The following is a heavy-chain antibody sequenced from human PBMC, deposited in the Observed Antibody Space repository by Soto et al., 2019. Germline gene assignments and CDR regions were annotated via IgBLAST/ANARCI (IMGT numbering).Heavy chain of an antibody. D-gene: IGHD3-10*01. CDR3: ARGRKNLWFGEKPDAFDI. CDR1: GYTFTSYD. V-gene: IGHV1-8*01. CDR2: MNPNSGNT. Sequence: ASVKVSCKASGYTFTSYDINWVRQATGQGLEWMGWMNPNSGNTGYAQKFQGRVTMTRNTSISTAYMELSSLRSEDTAVYYCARGRKNLWFGEKPDAFDIWGQGTMVTVSS. J-gene: IGHJ3*02.